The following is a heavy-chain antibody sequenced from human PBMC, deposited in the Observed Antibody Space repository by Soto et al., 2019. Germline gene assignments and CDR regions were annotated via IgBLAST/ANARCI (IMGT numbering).Heavy chain of an antibody. CDR2: ISAYNGNT. CDR3: ATDSGFDTSEI. J-gene: IGHJ3*02. D-gene: IGHD3-22*01. CDR1: GYTFTSYG. V-gene: IGHV1-18*04. Sequence: QVQLVQSGAEVKKPGASVKVSCKASGYTFTSYGISWVRQAPGQGLEWMGWISAYNGNTNYAQKLQGRVTMTTDTPTSTAYVELRRLSSDDRGVYYCATDSGFDTSEIWGQVTMVSVSS.